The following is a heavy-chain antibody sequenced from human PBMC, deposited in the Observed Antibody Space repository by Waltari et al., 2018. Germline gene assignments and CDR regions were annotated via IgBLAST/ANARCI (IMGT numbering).Heavy chain of an antibody. CDR2: INHSGST. D-gene: IGHD1-7*01. J-gene: IGHJ6*02. Sequence: QVQLQQWGAGLLKPSETLSLTCAVYGGSFSGYYWSWIRQPPGKGLEWIGEINHSGSTNYNPSLKSRVTISVDTSKNQFSLKLSSVTAADTAVYYCARISLELKYYYYYYGMDVWGQGTTVTVSS. CDR1: GGSFSGYY. V-gene: IGHV4-34*01. CDR3: ARISLELKYYYYYYGMDV.